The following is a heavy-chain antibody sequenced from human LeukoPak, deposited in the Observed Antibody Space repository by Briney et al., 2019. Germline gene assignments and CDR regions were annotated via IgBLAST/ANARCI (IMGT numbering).Heavy chain of an antibody. CDR1: GFIVSHNY. D-gene: IGHD1-20*01. CDR3: AALTSGDAFDI. Sequence: GGSLRLSCAGSGFIVSHNYMSWVRQAPGKGLEWVSAISGSGGSTYYADSVKGRFTISRDNSKNTLYLQMNSLRAEDTAVYYCAALTSGDAFDIWGQGTMVTVSS. CDR2: ISGSGGST. V-gene: IGHV3-23*01. J-gene: IGHJ3*02.